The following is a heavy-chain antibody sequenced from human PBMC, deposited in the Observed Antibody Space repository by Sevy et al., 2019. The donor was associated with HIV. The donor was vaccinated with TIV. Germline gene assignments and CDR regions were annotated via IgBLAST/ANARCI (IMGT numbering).Heavy chain of an antibody. D-gene: IGHD1-26*01. Sequence: SETLSLTCTVSGGSITSLYWNWIRQPPGKGLEWIANIYYNGHINYNPSLKSRVTLSPDTSKNQFSQRLSSVTAADTAMYYCAGENAWGRGYSWGQGTLVTVSS. CDR1: GGSITSLY. V-gene: IGHV4-59*08. CDR2: IYYNGHI. J-gene: IGHJ4*02. CDR3: AGENAWGRGYS.